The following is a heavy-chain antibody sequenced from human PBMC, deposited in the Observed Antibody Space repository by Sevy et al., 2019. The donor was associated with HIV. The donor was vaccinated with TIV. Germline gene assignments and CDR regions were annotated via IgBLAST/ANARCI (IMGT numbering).Heavy chain of an antibody. Sequence: GGSLRLSCATSGFPFNIYSMSWVRQAPGKGLEWVSTLSFGCGKINYADSVKGRFTISRDNSENTLYLEMNSLRAEDTALYSCARQGCTKPHDYRGRGTLVTVSS. D-gene: IGHD2-8*01. J-gene: IGHJ4*02. V-gene: IGHV3-23*01. CDR2: LSFGCGKI. CDR3: ARQGCTKPHDY. CDR1: GFPFNIYS.